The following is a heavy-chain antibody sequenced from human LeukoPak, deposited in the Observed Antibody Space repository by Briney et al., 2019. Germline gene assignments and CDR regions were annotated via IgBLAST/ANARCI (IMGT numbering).Heavy chain of an antibody. D-gene: IGHD3-22*01. Sequence: GGSLRLSCAASGFTFSSYSINWVRQAPGKGLEWVSSISSRSNYIYYADSVKGRFTIPRDNAQNSLYLQMNSLRAEDTAVYYCVRVRYDDSSGYYSDYWGQGTLVTVSS. J-gene: IGHJ4*02. CDR1: GFTFSSYS. V-gene: IGHV3-21*01. CDR2: ISSRSNYI. CDR3: VRVRYDDSSGYYSDY.